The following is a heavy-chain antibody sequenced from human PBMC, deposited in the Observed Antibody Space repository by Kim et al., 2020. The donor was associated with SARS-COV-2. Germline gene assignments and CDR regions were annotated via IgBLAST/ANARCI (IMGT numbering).Heavy chain of an antibody. V-gene: IGHV4-39*01. D-gene: IGHD3-10*01. CDR2: MYYSGTT. CDR3: ARQPYYYGAGGYWPYY. Sequence: SETLSLSCTVSGDPISGSDYYWGWIRQPPGKGLEWIANMYYSGTTNYNPSLKSRVTISVDTSKNQFSLKLTSVTAADTAVYYCARQPYYYGAGGYWPYY. J-gene: IGHJ4*01. CDR1: GDPISGSDYY.